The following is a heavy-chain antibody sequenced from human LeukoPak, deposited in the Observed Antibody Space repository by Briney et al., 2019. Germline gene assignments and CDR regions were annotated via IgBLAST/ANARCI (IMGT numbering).Heavy chain of an antibody. Sequence: PSETLSLTCTVSGGSISSSSYYWGWIRQPPGKGLEWVSYISTSGNTIYYADSVKGRFTISRDNAKNSLYLQMNSLRAEDTAVYYCARTNGVSKFDYWGQGTLVTVSS. CDR2: ISTSGNTI. D-gene: IGHD2-8*01. CDR3: ARTNGVSKFDY. CDR1: GGSISSSSYY. J-gene: IGHJ4*02. V-gene: IGHV3-11*04.